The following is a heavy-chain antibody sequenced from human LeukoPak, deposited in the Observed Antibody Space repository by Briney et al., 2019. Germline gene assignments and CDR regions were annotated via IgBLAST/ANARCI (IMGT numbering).Heavy chain of an antibody. CDR2: IYYSGST. CDR1: GGSISSSSYY. J-gene: IGHJ2*01. CDR3: ARPSSYWYFDL. V-gene: IGHV4-39*01. Sequence: SETLSLTCTVSGGSISSSSYYWGWIRQPPGKGLEWIGSIYYSGSTYYNPSLKSRVTISVDTSKNQFSLKLSSVTAADTAVYYCARPSSYWYFDLWGRGTLVTDSS.